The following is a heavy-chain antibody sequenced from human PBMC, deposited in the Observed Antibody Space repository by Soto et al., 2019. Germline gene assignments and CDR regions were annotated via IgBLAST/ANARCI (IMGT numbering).Heavy chain of an antibody. J-gene: IGHJ4*02. CDR1: VFIFSNYG. CDR3: ARVAASSPDY. V-gene: IGHV3-33*01. CDR2: IWYDGSNK. Sequence: QVQLVESGGGVVQPERSLSLSCAASVFIFSNYGMHCVSQAPGRGLECVAVIWYDGSNKYYPDSVKGRFTISRDNSKNTLYLQMTSPRAEDTAVYYCARVAASSPDYWGQVTLVTVSA.